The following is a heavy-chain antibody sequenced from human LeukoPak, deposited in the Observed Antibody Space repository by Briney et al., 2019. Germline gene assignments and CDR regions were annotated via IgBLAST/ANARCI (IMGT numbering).Heavy chain of an antibody. CDR3: ARFDDYAKTNYFDY. CDR1: GFSLSSYS. Sequence: NPGGSLRLSCAASGFSLSSYSMNWVRQAPGKGLEWVSSISSSSSYIYYADSVKGRFTISRDNAKNSLYLQMNSLRAEDTAVYYCARFDDYAKTNYFDYWGQGTLVTVSS. CDR2: ISSSSSYI. D-gene: IGHD4-17*01. J-gene: IGHJ4*02. V-gene: IGHV3-21*01.